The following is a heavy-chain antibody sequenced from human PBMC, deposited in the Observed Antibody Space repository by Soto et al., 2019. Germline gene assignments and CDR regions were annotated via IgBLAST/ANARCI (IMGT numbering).Heavy chain of an antibody. CDR3: ARGTGSVGDYGGY. CDR2: IWYDGSNK. V-gene: IGHV3-33*01. Sequence: VQLVESGGGVVQPGRSLRLSCAASGFTFSSYGMHWVRQAPGKGLEWVAVIWYDGSNKYYADSVKGRFTISRDNSKNTLYLQMNSLRAEDTAVYYCARGTGSVGDYGGYWGQGTLVTVSS. D-gene: IGHD4-17*01. CDR1: GFTFSSYG. J-gene: IGHJ4*02.